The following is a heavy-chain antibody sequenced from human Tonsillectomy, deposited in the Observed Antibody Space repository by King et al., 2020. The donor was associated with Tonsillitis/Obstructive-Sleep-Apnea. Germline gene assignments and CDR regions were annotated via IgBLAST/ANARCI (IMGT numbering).Heavy chain of an antibody. CDR3: ARRRWYGPGF. CDR1: GGSFSGYY. Sequence: QVQLQQWGAGLLKPSETLSPPCAVYGGSFSGYYWSWIRQPPGKGLEWIGEINQSGSADYNPSPKSRATISVDTSKNQFALNLSSVPAADTAVYYWARRRWYGPGFWGQGTLVTVSS. J-gene: IGHJ4*02. V-gene: IGHV4-34*01. D-gene: IGHD6-13*01. CDR2: INQSGSA.